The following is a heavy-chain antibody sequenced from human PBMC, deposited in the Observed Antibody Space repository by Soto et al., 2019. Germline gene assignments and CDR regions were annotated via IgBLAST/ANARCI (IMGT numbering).Heavy chain of an antibody. J-gene: IGHJ4*02. V-gene: IGHV4-59*01. Sequence: SETLSLTCTVSGGSISSYYWSWIRQPPGKGLEWIGYIYYSGSTNYNPSLKSRVTISVDTSKNQFSLKLSSVTAADTAVYYCARDKRYSSGWYFIDYWGQGTQVTVSS. CDR1: GGSISSYY. CDR2: IYYSGST. D-gene: IGHD6-19*01. CDR3: ARDKRYSSGWYFIDY.